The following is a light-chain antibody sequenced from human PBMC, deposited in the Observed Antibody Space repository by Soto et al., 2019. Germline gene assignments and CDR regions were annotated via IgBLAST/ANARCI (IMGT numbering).Light chain of an antibody. Sequence: EIVLTQSPATLSLSPGERATLSCRASQSVASSLAWYQQKPGQPPRLLIYHASKRAAGIPARYSGSGSGTDFTLTISRLEPEDFAVYYCQQRTNWLTFGGGTKVEIK. CDR1: QSVASS. CDR3: QQRTNWLT. CDR2: HAS. J-gene: IGKJ4*01. V-gene: IGKV3-11*01.